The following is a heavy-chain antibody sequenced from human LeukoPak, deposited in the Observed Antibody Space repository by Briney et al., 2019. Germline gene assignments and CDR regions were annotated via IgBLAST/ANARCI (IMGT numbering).Heavy chain of an antibody. Sequence: QPGGSLRLSCAASGFTFSGSAMHWVRQASGKGLEWVGRIRSKANSYATAYAASVKGRFTISRDDSKNTAYLQMNSLKTEDTAVYYCTRGARQQLARIYYYYMDVWGKGTTVTVSS. CDR1: GFTFSGSA. V-gene: IGHV3-73*01. D-gene: IGHD6-13*01. J-gene: IGHJ6*03. CDR3: TRGARQQLARIYYYYMDV. CDR2: IRSKANSYAT.